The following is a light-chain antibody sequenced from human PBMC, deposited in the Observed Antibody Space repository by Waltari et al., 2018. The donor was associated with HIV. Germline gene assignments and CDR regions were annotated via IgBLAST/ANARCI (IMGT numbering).Light chain of an antibody. CDR1: RSDVGGSNY. Sequence: QSALTQPRPVSGSPGQPVTISCTRTRSDVGGSNYVPWYQRHPGKAPNLMIYDVTKRPSGVPNRFSGSKSGNTASLTISGLQAEDEADYYCYSYVGIYNVRFGGGTRLTVL. CDR3: YSYVGIYNVR. V-gene: IGLV2-11*01. CDR2: DVT. J-gene: IGLJ2*01.